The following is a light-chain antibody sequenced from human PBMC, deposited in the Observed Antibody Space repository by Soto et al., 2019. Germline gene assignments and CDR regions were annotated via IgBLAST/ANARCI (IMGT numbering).Light chain of an antibody. CDR1: QSVSSSY. CDR3: QQYGSSPET. J-gene: IGKJ1*01. V-gene: IGKV3-20*01. Sequence: DIVLTQSPGTLSLSPGERATLSCRASQSVSSSYLAWYQQKPGQAPRLLIYGASSRATGIPDRFCGSGSGTDFTLTISRLEPEDFAVYYSQQYGSSPETFGQGTKVEIK. CDR2: GAS.